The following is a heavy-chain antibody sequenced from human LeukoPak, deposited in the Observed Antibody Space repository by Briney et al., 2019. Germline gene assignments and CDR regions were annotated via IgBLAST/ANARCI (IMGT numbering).Heavy chain of an antibody. D-gene: IGHD3-3*01. J-gene: IGHJ4*02. Sequence: GGSLRLSCAASGFTLSSYAMSWVRQAPGQGLEWVSAISGNGGSTYYADYVKGWFTISRDNSKNTLYLQMNSLRAEDTAVYYCAKGTEYYDFWSGYYPPFDYWGQGTLVTVSS. CDR1: GFTLSSYA. CDR3: AKGTEYYDFWSGYYPPFDY. CDR2: ISGNGGST. V-gene: IGHV3-23*01.